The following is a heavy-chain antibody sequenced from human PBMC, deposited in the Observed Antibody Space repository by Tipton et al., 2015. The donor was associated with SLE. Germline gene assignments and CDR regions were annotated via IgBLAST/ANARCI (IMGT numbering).Heavy chain of an antibody. CDR2: IRSKAYGGTT. J-gene: IGHJ3*02. D-gene: IGHD2-8*02. Sequence: RSLRLSCTASGFTFGDYAMSWVRQAPGKGLEWVGFIRSKAYGGTTEYAASVKGRFTISRDDSKSIAYLQMNSLKTEDTAVYYCTPGRGAFDIWGQGTMVTVSS. CDR1: GFTFGDYA. V-gene: IGHV3-49*04. CDR3: TPGRGAFDI.